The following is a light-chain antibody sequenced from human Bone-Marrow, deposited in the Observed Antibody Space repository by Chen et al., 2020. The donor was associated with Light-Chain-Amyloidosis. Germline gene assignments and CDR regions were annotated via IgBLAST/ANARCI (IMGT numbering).Light chain of an antibody. CDR3: QVWGRSSARPV. CDR2: DDS. CDR1: NIGSTS. V-gene: IGLV3-21*02. Sequence: SYVLTQPSSVSVAPGQTATIACGGNNIGSTSVHWYQQTPGQAPLLVVYDDSDRPSGIPERLSCSNSGNTATLTISRVEAGDEADYYGQVWGRSSARPVFGGGTKLTVL. J-gene: IGLJ3*02.